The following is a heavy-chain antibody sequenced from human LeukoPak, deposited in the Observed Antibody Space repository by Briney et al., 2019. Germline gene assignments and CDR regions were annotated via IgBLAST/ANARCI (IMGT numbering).Heavy chain of an antibody. CDR3: ARDLLVGAHFDY. V-gene: IGHV3-48*03. CDR2: ISSSGSTI. CDR1: GFTFSSYE. J-gene: IGHJ4*02. Sequence: GGSLRLSCAASGFTFSSYEMNWVRQAPGEGLEWVSYISSSGSTIYYADSVKGRFTISRDNAKNSLYLQMNSLRAEDTAVYYCARDLLVGAHFDYWGQGTLVTVSS. D-gene: IGHD1-26*01.